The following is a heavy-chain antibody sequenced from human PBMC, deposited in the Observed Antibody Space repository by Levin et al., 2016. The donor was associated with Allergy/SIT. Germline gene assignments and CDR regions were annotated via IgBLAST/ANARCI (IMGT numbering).Heavy chain of an antibody. V-gene: IGHV3-23*01. J-gene: IGHJ4*02. D-gene: IGHD3/OR15-3a*01. CDR3: AKADCSHVGCKRTPH. CDR2: IGGSDGDT. Sequence: GGSLRLSCSASGFTLSDFAMHWVRQAPGKGLEWVSVIGGSDGDTSYRDSVKGRFTISTDTSGNTLFLQMNSLRVEDTAVYYCAKADCSHVGCKRTPHWGQGTLVTVSS. CDR1: GFTLSDFA.